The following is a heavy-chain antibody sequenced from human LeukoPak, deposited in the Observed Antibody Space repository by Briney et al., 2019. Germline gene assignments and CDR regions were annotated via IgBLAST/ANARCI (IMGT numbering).Heavy chain of an antibody. Sequence: PGGSLRLSCAASGYTFSSYWMHWVRQAPGKGLVWVSRIKSDGSSTSYADSVKGRFTISRDNAKNTLYLQMNSLRAEDTAVYYCARDPGIQLWLAKDYFDFWGQATLVTVSS. CDR1: GYTFSSYW. CDR3: ARDPGIQLWLAKDYFDF. CDR2: IKSDGSST. D-gene: IGHD5-18*01. J-gene: IGHJ4*02. V-gene: IGHV3-74*01.